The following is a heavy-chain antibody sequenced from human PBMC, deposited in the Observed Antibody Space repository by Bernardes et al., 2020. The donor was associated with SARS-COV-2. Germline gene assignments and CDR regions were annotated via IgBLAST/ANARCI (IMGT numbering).Heavy chain of an antibody. Sequence: GGSLRLSCVASGFTFSSYSMSWVRQAPGKGLEWVSVISGSGSNTYYADSVKGRLTISRDNSKNTLYLQMNSLRAEDTAVYYCAKDKIVRGDSSGWYWNNYFDSWGQGTLVTVSS. CDR2: ISGSGSNT. D-gene: IGHD6-19*01. J-gene: IGHJ5*01. CDR3: AKDKIVRGDSSGWYWNNYFDS. V-gene: IGHV3-23*01. CDR1: GFTFSSYS.